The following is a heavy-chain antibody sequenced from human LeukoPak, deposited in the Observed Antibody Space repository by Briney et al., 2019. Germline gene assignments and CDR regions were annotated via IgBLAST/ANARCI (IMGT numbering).Heavy chain of an antibody. CDR2: INPKSGET. CDR1: GYTFTAYY. J-gene: IGHJ4*02. V-gene: IGHV1-2*02. CDR3: ARVSSRHIVVVTAVY. Sequence: ASVKVSCKASGYTFTAYYMHWIRQAPGQGLEWMGWINPKSGETNYAQKFQGRVTMTRDTSISTAYMELSRLRSDDTAVYYCARVSSRHIVVVTAVYWGQGTLVTVSS. D-gene: IGHD2-21*02.